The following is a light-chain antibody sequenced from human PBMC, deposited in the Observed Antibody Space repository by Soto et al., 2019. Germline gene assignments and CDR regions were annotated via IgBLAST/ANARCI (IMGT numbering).Light chain of an antibody. CDR3: HQYNTYPT. Sequence: DIQMTQSPSSLSASVGDRVIITCRASQGVDKYLAWFQQKPGKAPKSLIYGASRLQSGVPSRFSGSGSGTHFPLTITNLQAEDFATYYCHQYNTYPTFGQGTRLQI. CDR1: QGVDKY. J-gene: IGKJ5*01. V-gene: IGKV1-16*01. CDR2: GAS.